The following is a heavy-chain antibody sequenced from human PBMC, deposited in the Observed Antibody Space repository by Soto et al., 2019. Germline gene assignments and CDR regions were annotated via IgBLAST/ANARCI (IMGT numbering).Heavy chain of an antibody. CDR1: GGSISSGGYY. CDR2: IYYSGST. D-gene: IGHD1-1*01. J-gene: IGHJ4*02. Sequence: SETLSLTCNVSGGSISSGGYYWSWIRQHPGKGLEWIGYIYYSGSTYYNPSLKSRVTISVDTSKNQFSLKLSSVTAADTAVYYCARAPGNLYYFDYWGQGTLVTVSS. V-gene: IGHV4-31*03. CDR3: ARAPGNLYYFDY.